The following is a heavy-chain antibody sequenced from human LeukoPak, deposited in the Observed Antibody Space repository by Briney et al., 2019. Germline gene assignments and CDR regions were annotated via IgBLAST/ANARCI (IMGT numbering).Heavy chain of an antibody. D-gene: IGHD6-6*01. CDR3: AKAVGSSSSGNRGLDY. J-gene: IGHJ4*02. V-gene: IGHV1-69*13. Sequence: SVKVSCKASGGTFSSYAISWVRQAPGQGLEWMGGIIPIFGTANYAQKFQGRVTITADESTSTAYMELSSLRAEDTALYYCAKAVGSSSSGNRGLDYWGQGTLVTVSS. CDR1: GGTFSSYA. CDR2: IIPIFGTA.